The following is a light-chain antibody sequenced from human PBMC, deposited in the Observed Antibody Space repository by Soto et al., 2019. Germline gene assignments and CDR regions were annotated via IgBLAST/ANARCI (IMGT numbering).Light chain of an antibody. V-gene: IGLV2-14*01. CDR3: SSYTPSSTL. CDR1: SSDVGGYNY. J-gene: IGLJ2*01. Sequence: QSVLTQPASVSGSPGQSITISCTGTSSDVGGYNYVSWYQQHPGKAPKLMIYEVSNRPSRVSNRFSGSKSGNTASLTISGLQAEDEADYYCSSYTPSSTLFGGGTKLTVL. CDR2: EVS.